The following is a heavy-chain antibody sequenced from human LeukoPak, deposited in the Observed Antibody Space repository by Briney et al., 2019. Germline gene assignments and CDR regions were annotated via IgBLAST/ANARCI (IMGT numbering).Heavy chain of an antibody. D-gene: IGHD2-2*01. V-gene: IGHV3-21*01. J-gene: IGHJ4*02. CDR2: ISSSSTYI. CDR3: ARAYCSSTRCSYYFDS. Sequence: GGSLRLSCAAPGFTFDRYGINWVRQAPGKGLEWISSISSSSTYIYYADSVKGRFTISRDNAKNSLYLQMNSLRAEDTAVYYCARAYCSSTRCSYYFDSWGQGTLVTVSS. CDR1: GFTFDRYG.